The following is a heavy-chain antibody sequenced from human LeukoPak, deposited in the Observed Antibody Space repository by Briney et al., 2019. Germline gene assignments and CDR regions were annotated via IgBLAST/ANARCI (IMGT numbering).Heavy chain of an antibody. J-gene: IGHJ4*02. CDR2: INPSGGST. V-gene: IGHV1-46*01. D-gene: IGHD2-15*01. CDR1: GYTFTSYY. CDR3: ARLHRCSGGSCYSKIDY. Sequence: GASVKVSCKASGYTFTSYYMHWVRQAPGQGLEWMGIINPSGGSTSYAQKFQGRVTMTRDTSISTAYMELSRLRSDDTAVYYCARLHRCSGGSCYSKIDYWGQGTLVTVSS.